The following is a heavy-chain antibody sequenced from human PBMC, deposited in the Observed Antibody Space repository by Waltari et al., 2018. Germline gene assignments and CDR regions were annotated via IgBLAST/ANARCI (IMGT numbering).Heavy chain of an antibody. D-gene: IGHD4-17*01. CDR1: GGSISSGDSY. Sequence: QVPLQESGPGLVKPSQTLSLTCTVSGGSISSGDSYWSWPRQPPGKGLEWIGYIYYSGSTYYNPSLKSRVTISVDTSKNQFSLKLSSVTAADTAVYYCARTTVTRLRLDYWGQGTLVTVSS. CDR3: ARTTVTRLRLDY. CDR2: IYYSGST. J-gene: IGHJ4*02. V-gene: IGHV4-30-4*08.